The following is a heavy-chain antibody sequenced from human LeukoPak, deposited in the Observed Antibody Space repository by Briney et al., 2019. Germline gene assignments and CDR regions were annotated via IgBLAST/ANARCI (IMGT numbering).Heavy chain of an antibody. Sequence: SETLSLTCADYGGSFSGYYWSWIRQPPGKGLEWIGEINHSGSTNYNPSLKSRVTISVDTSKNQFSLKLSSVTAADTAVYYCARGKPAMVRGVIIKPIDYWGQGTLVTVSS. CDR2: INHSGST. J-gene: IGHJ4*02. CDR3: ARGKPAMVRGVIIKPIDY. D-gene: IGHD3-10*01. V-gene: IGHV4-34*01. CDR1: GGSFSGYY.